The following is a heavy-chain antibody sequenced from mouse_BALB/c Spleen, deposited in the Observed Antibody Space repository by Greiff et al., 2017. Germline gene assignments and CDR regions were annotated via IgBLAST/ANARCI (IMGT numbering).Heavy chain of an antibody. CDR3: ARAYGNYGWYLDV. CDR1: GFSLTGYG. J-gene: IGHJ1*01. D-gene: IGHD2-1*01. Sequence: VMLVESGPGLVAPSQSLSITCTVSGFSLTGYGVNWVRQPPGKGLEWLGMIWGDGSTDYNSALKSRLSISKDNSKSQVFLKMNSLQTDDTARYYCARAYGNYGWYLDVWGAGTTVTVSS. CDR2: IWGDGST. V-gene: IGHV2-6-7*01.